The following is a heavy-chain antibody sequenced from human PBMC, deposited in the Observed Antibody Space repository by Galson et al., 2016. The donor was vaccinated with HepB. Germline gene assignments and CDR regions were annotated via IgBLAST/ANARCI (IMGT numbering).Heavy chain of an antibody. CDR3: AKERLVRRIFDH. Sequence: SLRLSCAASGFVFSNFGLSWVRQAPGKGLEWVASISTRRTTNYSDSVQGRFTISRDNSNNTLYPQMNGLRAEDTAVYYCAKERLVRRIFDHWGQGTLLTVSS. CDR2: ISTRRTT. D-gene: IGHD1-1*01. CDR1: GFVFSNFG. V-gene: IGHV3-23*01. J-gene: IGHJ4*02.